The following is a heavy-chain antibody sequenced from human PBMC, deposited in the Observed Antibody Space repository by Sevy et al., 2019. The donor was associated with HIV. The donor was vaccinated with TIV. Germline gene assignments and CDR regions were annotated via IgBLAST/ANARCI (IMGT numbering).Heavy chain of an antibody. Sequence: GGSLRLSCAASGFTFNNYAMSWVRQPPGKGLEWVSGLIENGVDTYYSDSVRGRFTISRDNSKNTLYLQMNSLRAEDTAIVYCVKDYMFAADWAPDSWGQGTLVTVSS. V-gene: IGHV3-23*01. CDR1: GFTFNNYA. CDR3: VKDYMFAADWAPDS. CDR2: LIENGVDT. J-gene: IGHJ4*02. D-gene: IGHD3-10*02.